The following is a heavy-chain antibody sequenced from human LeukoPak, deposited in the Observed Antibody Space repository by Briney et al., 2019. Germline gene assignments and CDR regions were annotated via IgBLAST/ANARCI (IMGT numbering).Heavy chain of an antibody. CDR1: GFIASSYA. D-gene: IGHD3-3*01. CDR3: AKAGWSAYYRGIDS. Sequence: LAGGSLRLLCAAAGFIASSYAMSWVRLAPGRGLEWVSVVSGSGRSTSHADSVKGRFTISRDNSKNTLYLQMNSLRVEDTAEYYCAKAGWSAYYRGIDSWGQGTLVTVSS. J-gene: IGHJ4*02. CDR2: VSGSGRST. V-gene: IGHV3-23*01.